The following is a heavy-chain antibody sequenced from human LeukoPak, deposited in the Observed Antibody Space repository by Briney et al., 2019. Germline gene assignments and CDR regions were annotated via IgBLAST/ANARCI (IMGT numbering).Heavy chain of an antibody. CDR2: INPSGGST. CDR1: GYTFTGYF. D-gene: IGHD1-26*01. V-gene: IGHV1-46*01. Sequence: GASVKVSCKASGYTFTGYFIHWVRQAPGQGLEWMGIINPSGGSTSYAQKFQGRVTMTRDTSTSTVYMELSSLRSEDTAVYYCARDLRVGATRAFDYWGQGTLVTVSS. CDR3: ARDLRVGATRAFDY. J-gene: IGHJ4*02.